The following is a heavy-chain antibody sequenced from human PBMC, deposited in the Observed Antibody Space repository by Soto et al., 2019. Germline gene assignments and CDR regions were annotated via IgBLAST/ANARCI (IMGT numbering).Heavy chain of an antibody. D-gene: IGHD3-16*02. CDR2: IIPIFGTA. CDR1: GGTFSSYA. CDR3: ARGSDYVWGSYRYSRAWYFDL. V-gene: IGHV1-69*01. Sequence: QVQLVQSGAEVKKPGSSVKVSCKASGGTFSSYAISWVRQAPGQGLEWMGGIIPIFGTANYAQKFQGRVTITADESTSTAYMELSSLRSEDTAVYYCARGSDYVWGSYRYSRAWYFDLWGRDTLVTVSS. J-gene: IGHJ2*01.